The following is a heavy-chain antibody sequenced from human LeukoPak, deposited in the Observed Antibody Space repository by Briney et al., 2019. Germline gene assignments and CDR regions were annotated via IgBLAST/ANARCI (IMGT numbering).Heavy chain of an antibody. Sequence: ASVKVSCKASGYTFTSYGISWVRQAPGQGLEWMGWISAYNGNTNYAQKLQGRVTMTTDTSTSTAYMELRSLRSDDTAVYYCARVGIAARYYYYMDVWGKGTTVTVSS. J-gene: IGHJ6*03. D-gene: IGHD6-6*01. V-gene: IGHV1-18*01. CDR2: ISAYNGNT. CDR1: GYTFTSYG. CDR3: ARVGIAARYYYYMDV.